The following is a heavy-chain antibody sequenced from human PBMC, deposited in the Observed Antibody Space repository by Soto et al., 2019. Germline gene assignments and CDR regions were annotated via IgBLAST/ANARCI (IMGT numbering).Heavy chain of an antibody. CDR1: DGYISGYG. J-gene: IGHJ2*01. D-gene: IGHD5-12*01. V-gene: IGHV4-59*01. CDR3: AKQARGNEPYWYFDL. Sequence: SETMCLTCTVADGYISGYGWRWIRKHPGKGLEWIGYIYYSGSTNYNPSLKSRVTISVDTSKNQFSLKLSSVTAADTALYYCAKQARGNEPYWYFDLWGRGTLVTVSS. CDR2: IYYSGST.